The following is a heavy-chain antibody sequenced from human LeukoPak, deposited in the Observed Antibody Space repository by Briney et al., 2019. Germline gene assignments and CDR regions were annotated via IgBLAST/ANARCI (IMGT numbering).Heavy chain of an antibody. CDR2: IWYDGSNK. D-gene: IGHD2-15*01. CDR1: GFTFSSYG. J-gene: IGHJ4*02. CDR3: ARGRGYCSGGSCYYFDY. V-gene: IGHV3-33*01. Sequence: GRSLRLSCAASGFTFSSYGMHWVRQAPGKGLEWVAVIWYDGSNKYYADSVKGRFTISRDNSKNTLYLQMNSLRAEDTAVYYCARGRGYCSGGSCYYFDYWGQGTLVTASS.